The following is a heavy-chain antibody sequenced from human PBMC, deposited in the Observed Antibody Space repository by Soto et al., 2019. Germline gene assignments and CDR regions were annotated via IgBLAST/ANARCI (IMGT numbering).Heavy chain of an antibody. J-gene: IGHJ6*02. V-gene: IGHV4-39*01. D-gene: IGHD2-2*01. CDR1: GGSISSSSYY. Sequence: SETLSLTCTVPGGSISSSSYYWGWIRQPPGKGLEWIGSIYYSGSTYYNPSLKSRVTISVDTSKNQFSLKLSSVTAADTAVYYCARQRGGIVVVPAAMGMWGDYYGMDVWGQGTTVTVSS. CDR3: ARQRGGIVVVPAAMGMWGDYYGMDV. CDR2: IYYSGST.